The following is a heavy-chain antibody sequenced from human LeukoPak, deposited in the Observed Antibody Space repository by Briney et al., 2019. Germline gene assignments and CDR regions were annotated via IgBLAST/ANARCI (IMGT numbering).Heavy chain of an antibody. CDR3: ARVGVPAALGLNWFDP. Sequence: PSETLSLTCTVSGGSISTYYWSWIRQPPGKGLEWIGNIYYSGSTNYNPSLKSRVTTLVDTSKNQFSLELSSVTAADTAVYYCARVGVPAALGLNWFDPWGQGTLVTVSS. J-gene: IGHJ5*02. CDR1: GGSISTYY. V-gene: IGHV4-59*01. D-gene: IGHD2-2*01. CDR2: IYYSGST.